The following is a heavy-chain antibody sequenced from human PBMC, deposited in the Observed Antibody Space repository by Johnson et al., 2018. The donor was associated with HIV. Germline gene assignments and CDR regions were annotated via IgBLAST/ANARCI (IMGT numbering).Heavy chain of an antibody. CDR1: GLTFSDYD. CDR2: ISSSGSTI. Sequence: QVQLVESGGGLVQPGGSLRLSCAASGLTFSDYDMSWIRQAPGKGLEWVSYISSSGSTIYYADSVAGRFTISRDNAKNSLYLQMNSLRAEDTAVYYCARNGLIPAAKGVAFDIWGQGTTVTVSS. CDR3: ARNGLIPAAKGVAFDI. J-gene: IGHJ3*02. V-gene: IGHV3-11*04. D-gene: IGHD2-2*01.